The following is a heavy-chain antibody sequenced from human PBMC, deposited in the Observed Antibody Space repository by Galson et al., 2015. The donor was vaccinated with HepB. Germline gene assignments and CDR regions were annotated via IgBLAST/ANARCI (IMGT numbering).Heavy chain of an antibody. J-gene: IGHJ4*02. CDR3: ATDIYGDLRAFDY. CDR2: FDPEDGET. Sequence: SVKVSCKVSGYTLTELSMHWVRQAPGKGLEWMGGFDPEDGETIYAQKFQGRVTMTEDTSTDTAYMELSSLRSEDTAVYCCATDIYGDLRAFDYWGQGTLVTVSS. D-gene: IGHD4-17*01. CDR1: GYTLTELS. V-gene: IGHV1-24*01.